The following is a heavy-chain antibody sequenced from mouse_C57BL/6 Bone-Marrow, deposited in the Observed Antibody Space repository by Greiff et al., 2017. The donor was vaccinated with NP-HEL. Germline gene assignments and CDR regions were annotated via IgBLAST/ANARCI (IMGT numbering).Heavy chain of an antibody. V-gene: IGHV10-1*01. CDR2: IRSKSNNYAT. CDR3: VINPLSYGSSYAMDY. Sequence: EVMLVESGGGLVQPKGSLKLSCAASGFSFNTYAMNWVRQAPGKGLEWVARIRSKSNNYATYYADSVKDRFTISRDDSESMLYLQMNNLKTEDTAMYYCVINPLSYGSSYAMDYWGQGTSVTVSS. J-gene: IGHJ4*01. CDR1: GFSFNTYA. D-gene: IGHD1-1*01.